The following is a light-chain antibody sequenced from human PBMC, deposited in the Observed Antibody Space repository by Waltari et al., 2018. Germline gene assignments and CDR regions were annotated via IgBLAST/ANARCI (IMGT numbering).Light chain of an antibody. CDR3: HQYGTSPQT. CDR2: AAS. V-gene: IGKV3-20*01. J-gene: IGKJ3*01. CDR1: QYVSRTY. Sequence: EIVLTQSPGTLSLSPGERATLSCRASQYVSRTYLAWYQQKPGQPPRLLIYAASSRATGIPDRFSGSGSGTDFSLTISRLEPEDLAVYYCHQYGTSPQTFGPGTKVDIK.